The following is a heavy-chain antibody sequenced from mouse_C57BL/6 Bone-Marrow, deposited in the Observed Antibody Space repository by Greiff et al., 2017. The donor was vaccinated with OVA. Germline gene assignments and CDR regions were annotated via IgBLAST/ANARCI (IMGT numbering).Heavy chain of an antibody. J-gene: IGHJ2*01. D-gene: IGHD1-1*01. CDR2: IRNKPNGSTT. Sequence: LQLVESGGGLVQPGDSLSLSCAASGFTFTNYYMSWVRQPPGKALEWLAFIRNKPNGSTTEYSASVKGRFTISRDNSQSILYLQMNALRAEDSATYYCARYKGRVAVDYFDYWGQGTALTVSS. V-gene: IGHV7-3*01. CDR1: GFTFTNYY. CDR3: ARYKGRVAVDYFDY.